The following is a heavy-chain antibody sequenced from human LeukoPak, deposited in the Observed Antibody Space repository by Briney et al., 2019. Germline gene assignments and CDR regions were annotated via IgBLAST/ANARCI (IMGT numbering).Heavy chain of an antibody. Sequence: SETLSLTCAVSGGSISSSNWWSWVRQPPGKGLEWIGEIYHSGSTNYNPSLKSRVTISVDKSKNQFSLKLSSVTAADTAVYYCARSSAGSYYDILTGYYYFDYWGQGTLVTVSS. CDR2: IYHSGST. J-gene: IGHJ4*02. V-gene: IGHV4-4*02. CDR1: GGSISSSNW. CDR3: ARSSAGSYYDILTGYYYFDY. D-gene: IGHD3-9*01.